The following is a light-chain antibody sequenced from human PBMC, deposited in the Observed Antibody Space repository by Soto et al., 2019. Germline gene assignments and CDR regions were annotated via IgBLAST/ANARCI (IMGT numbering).Light chain of an antibody. Sequence: QSVLTQPPSVSGAPGQRVTISCTGSSSNIGAGYDVHWYQQLPETAPKLLIYGNSNRPSGVPDRFSGSKSGTSASLAITGVQAEDEADYYCQSYDSSLSGVVFGGGTKLTVL. CDR3: QSYDSSLSGVV. J-gene: IGLJ2*01. V-gene: IGLV1-40*01. CDR1: SSNIGAGYD. CDR2: GNS.